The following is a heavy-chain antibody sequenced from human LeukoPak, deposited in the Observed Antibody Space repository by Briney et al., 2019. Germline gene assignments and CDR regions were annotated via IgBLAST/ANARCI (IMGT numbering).Heavy chain of an antibody. CDR2: IYYSGST. CDR3: ARRNNYYGSGSYRGPWVY. CDR1: GGSISSYY. D-gene: IGHD3-10*01. J-gene: IGHJ4*02. Sequence: NPSETLSLTCTVSGGSISSYYWSWIRQPPGKGLEWIGYIYYSGSTNYNPSLKSRVTISVDTSKNQFSLKLSSVTAADTAVYYCARRNNYYGSGSYRGPWVYWGQGTLVTVSS. V-gene: IGHV4-59*12.